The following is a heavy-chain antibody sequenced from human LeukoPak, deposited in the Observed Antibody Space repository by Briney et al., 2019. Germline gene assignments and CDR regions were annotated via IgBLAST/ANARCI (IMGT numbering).Heavy chain of an antibody. J-gene: IGHJ4*02. Sequence: PGGSLRLSCATSGFTFSSYWMHWVRQGPGKGLMWVSRINSDGTSITYADSVKGRFTISRDNAKNMLYLQMNSLRADDTAVYYCARGYYGGNPPLGYWGQGTLVTVSS. D-gene: IGHD4-23*01. CDR3: ARGYYGGNPPLGY. CDR2: INSDGTSI. V-gene: IGHV3-74*01. CDR1: GFTFSSYW.